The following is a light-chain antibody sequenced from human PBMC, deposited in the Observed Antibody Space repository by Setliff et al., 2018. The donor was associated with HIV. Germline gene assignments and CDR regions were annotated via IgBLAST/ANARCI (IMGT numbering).Light chain of an antibody. CDR2: AVT. J-gene: IGLJ2*01. CDR3: NSYTSRSTFI. V-gene: IGLV2-14*03. Sequence: QSALAQPASLSGSPGQSITISCTGTTSDIGGYNFVSWYQQHPGKVPKLLIYAVTKRPSGVSARFSASKSGNTASLTISGLQDEDEADYYCNSYTSRSTFIFGGGTKVTVL. CDR1: TSDIGGYNF.